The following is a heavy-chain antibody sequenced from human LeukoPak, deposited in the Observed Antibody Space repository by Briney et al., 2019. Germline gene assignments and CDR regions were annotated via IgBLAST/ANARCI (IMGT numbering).Heavy chain of an antibody. CDR1: GGSFSGYY. V-gene: IGHV4-59*01. J-gene: IGHJ3*02. CDR2: IYYSGST. D-gene: IGHD3-3*01. CDR3: ARVRDDLQAAFDI. Sequence: SGTLSLTCAAYGGSFSGYYWSWIRQPPGKGLEWVGYIYYSGSTSYNPSLKSRVTISVDTSKNQFSLKLSSVTAADTAVYYCARVRDDLQAAFDIWGQGTMVTVSS.